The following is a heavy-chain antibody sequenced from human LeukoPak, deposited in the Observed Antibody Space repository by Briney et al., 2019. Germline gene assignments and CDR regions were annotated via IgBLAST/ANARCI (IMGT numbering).Heavy chain of an antibody. CDR3: ARFTSGYYGYFDY. Sequence: ASATVSCKASGYTFTGYYMHWVRQAPGQGLEWMGWINPNSGGRNHAQKFQGRVTMTRDTSISTAYMELSRLRSDDTAVYYCARFTSGYYGYFDYWGQGTLVTVSS. D-gene: IGHD3-22*01. V-gene: IGHV1-2*02. CDR2: INPNSGGR. CDR1: GYTFTGYY. J-gene: IGHJ4*02.